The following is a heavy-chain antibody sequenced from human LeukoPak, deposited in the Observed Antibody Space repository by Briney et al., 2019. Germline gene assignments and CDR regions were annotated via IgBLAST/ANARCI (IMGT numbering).Heavy chain of an antibody. V-gene: IGHV3-48*04. CDR2: ISSGSSTI. CDR3: ATSGYNNVDY. CDR1: GFIFSSNS. Sequence: GGSLRLSCAASGFIFSSNSMTWVRQAPGKGLEWVSYISSGSSTIYYAHSVKGRFTISRDNAKRSLYLQMNKRRAEDTAVYYCATSGYNNVDYWGQGTVVAVSS. D-gene: IGHD1-1*01. J-gene: IGHJ4*02.